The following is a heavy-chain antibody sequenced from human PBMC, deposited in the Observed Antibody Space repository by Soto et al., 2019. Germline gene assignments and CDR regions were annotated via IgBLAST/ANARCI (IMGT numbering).Heavy chain of an antibody. Sequence: QVQLVESGGGVVQPGRSLRLSCAASGLIFSSYGIHWVRQAPGKGLEWVAAISYDGSNKYYTDSVKGRFTISRDNSKNTLYLQMNSLRAEATAVYYCAKDPTVTGWVQYEMAVWAPGTTVTVSS. CDR3: AKDPTVTGWVQYEMAV. D-gene: IGHD4-17*01. CDR1: GLIFSSYG. V-gene: IGHV3-30*18. CDR2: ISYDGSNK. J-gene: IGHJ6*02.